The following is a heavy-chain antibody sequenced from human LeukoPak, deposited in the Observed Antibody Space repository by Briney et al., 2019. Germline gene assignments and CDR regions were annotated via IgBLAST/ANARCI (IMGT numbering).Heavy chain of an antibody. J-gene: IGHJ2*01. CDR2: ITSSSFTI. D-gene: IGHD4-23*01. CDR3: ARTYGGNSYYYFDV. V-gene: IGHV3-48*03. Sequence: GGSLRLSCVASGFTFSSYAMNWVRQAPGRGLEWVSYITSSSFTIYYADSVKGRFTISRDNAKNSLYLQMNSLRAEDTAVYYCARTYGGNSYYYFDVWGRGTLVTVSS. CDR1: GFTFSSYA.